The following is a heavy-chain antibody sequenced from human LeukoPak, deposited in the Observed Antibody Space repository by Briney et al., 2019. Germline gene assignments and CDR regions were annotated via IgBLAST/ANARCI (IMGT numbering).Heavy chain of an antibody. CDR1: NGSINSNSNY. V-gene: IGHV4-61*02. CDR3: ARDLLRGESGSWFEAFDI. CDR2: ISTRGTT. D-gene: IGHD6-13*01. J-gene: IGHJ3*02. Sequence: SETLSLTCTLSNGSINSNSNYWGWVRQPPGKGLEWIGRISTRGTTTYNPSLKSRLTLSVDTSNNQFSLSLNSVTAADTAIYYCARDLLRGESGSWFEAFDIWGQGTMVTVSS.